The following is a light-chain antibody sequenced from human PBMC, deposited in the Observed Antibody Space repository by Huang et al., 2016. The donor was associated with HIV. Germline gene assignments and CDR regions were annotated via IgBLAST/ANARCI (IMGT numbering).Light chain of an antibody. Sequence: DIQMTQSPSSLSVSVGDRVTIACRASQSIGTYLNWYQQKTGKAPRLLIHVASSLQSGVPSRFSGSGSGTDFTLTISSLQPEDFATYYCQQSYSALGLTFGGGTKVEIK. CDR3: QQSYSALGLT. J-gene: IGKJ4*01. CDR2: VAS. V-gene: IGKV1-39*01. CDR1: QSIGTY.